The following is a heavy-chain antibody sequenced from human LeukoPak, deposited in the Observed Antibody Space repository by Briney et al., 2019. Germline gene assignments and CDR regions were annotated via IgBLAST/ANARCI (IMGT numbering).Heavy chain of an antibody. D-gene: IGHD2-2*01. V-gene: IGHV1-18*01. J-gene: IGHJ6*03. CDR1: GYTFTSYG. CDR3: ARGLGVPAAENSYYYYYMDV. CDR2: ISAYNGNT. Sequence: ASVKVSCKASGYTFTSYGISWVRQAPGQGLEWMGWISAYNGNTNYAQKLQGRVTMTTDTSTSTAYMELSSLRSEDTAVYYCARGLGVPAAENSYYYYYMDVWGKGTTVTISS.